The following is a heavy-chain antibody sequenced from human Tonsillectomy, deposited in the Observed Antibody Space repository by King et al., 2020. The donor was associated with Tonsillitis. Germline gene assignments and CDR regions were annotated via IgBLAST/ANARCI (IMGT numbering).Heavy chain of an antibody. J-gene: IGHJ4*02. Sequence: VQLVESGGGLVQRGGSLRLSCAASGFTFSSYAMSWVRQAPGKGLEWVSAISGSGCMTYYADPVKGRFTISRDNSKNTLYLQMNSLRAEDTAAYYCAKDKFAGYYDSSGSDYWGQGTLVTVSS. V-gene: IGHV3-23*04. D-gene: IGHD3-22*01. CDR3: AKDKFAGYYDSSGSDY. CDR2: ISGSGCMT. CDR1: GFTFSSYA.